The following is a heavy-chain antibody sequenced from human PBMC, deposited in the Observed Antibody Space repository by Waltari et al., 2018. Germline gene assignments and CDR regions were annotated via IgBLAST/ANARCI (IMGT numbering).Heavy chain of an antibody. CDR1: GYSSITHQ. D-gene: IGHD3-3*01. Sequence: QVQLVQPGAEVFRPGASAKVACQASGYSSITHQHNGGRQAAGQGLEGMGWVNPNSGATAYAQRFQSRITMTWDTSISTAYMELSNLRSDDTAVLYCARGRDVFANFDYNWFDPWGQGTLVTVSS. J-gene: IGHJ5*02. CDR2: VNPNSGAT. CDR3: ARGRDVFANFDYNWFDP. V-gene: IGHV1-8*01.